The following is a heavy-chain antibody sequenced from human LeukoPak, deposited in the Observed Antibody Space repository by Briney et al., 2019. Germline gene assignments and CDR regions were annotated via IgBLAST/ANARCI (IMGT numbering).Heavy chain of an antibody. J-gene: IGHJ4*02. CDR2: INPSGGST. V-gene: IGHV1-46*01. CDR3: ARGVISYSSGWDYFDY. CDR1: GYTFTSYY. D-gene: IGHD6-19*01. Sequence: ASVKVSCKASGYTFTSYYMHWVRQAPGQGLEWMGIINPSGGSTSYAQKSQGRVTMTRDTSTSTVYMELSSLRSEDTAVYYCARGVISYSSGWDYFDYWGQGTLVTVSS.